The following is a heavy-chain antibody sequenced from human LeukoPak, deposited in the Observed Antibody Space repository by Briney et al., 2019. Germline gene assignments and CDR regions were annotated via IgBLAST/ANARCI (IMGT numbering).Heavy chain of an antibody. CDR2: IKQDGSEK. V-gene: IGHV3-7*01. Sequence: GGSLRLSCAASGFTFSSHSMNWVRQAPGKGLEWVANIKQDGSEKYYVDSVKGRFTISRDNAKNSLYLQMNSLRAEDTAVYYCAREASSPVSNYYYYYMDVWGKGTTVTVSS. CDR1: GFTFSSHS. D-gene: IGHD6-6*01. CDR3: AREASSPVSNYYYYYMDV. J-gene: IGHJ6*03.